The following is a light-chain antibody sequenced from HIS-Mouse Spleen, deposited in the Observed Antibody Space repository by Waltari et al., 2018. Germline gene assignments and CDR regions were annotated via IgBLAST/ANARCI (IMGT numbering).Light chain of an antibody. CDR2: DAS. V-gene: IGKV3-11*01. CDR3: QQRSNWLT. Sequence: EIVLTQSPATLSLSPGERATPSCRASQSVSSYLALYQQKPGQAPRLLIYDASNRATGIPARFSGSGYGTDFTLTISSLEPEDFAVYYCQQRSNWLTFGGGTKVEIK. CDR1: QSVSSY. J-gene: IGKJ4*01.